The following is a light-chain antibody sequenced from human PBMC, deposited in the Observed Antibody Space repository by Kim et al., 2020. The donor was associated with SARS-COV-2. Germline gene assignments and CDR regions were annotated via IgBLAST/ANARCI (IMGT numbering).Light chain of an antibody. J-gene: IGLJ2*01. Sequence: VALRQTGSITCQGDSLRSDYSTWSHQKPGQAPILDLYDKNNRPSWCPDRFASSSSGYTAFLTITRTQAGDEAYYDCNFRDSNDNVVFGGGTQVTVL. CDR3: NFRDSNDNVV. V-gene: IGLV3-19*01. CDR2: DKN. CDR1: SLRSDY.